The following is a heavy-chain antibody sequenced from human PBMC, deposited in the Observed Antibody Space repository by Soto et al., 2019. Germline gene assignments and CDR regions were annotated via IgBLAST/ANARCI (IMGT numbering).Heavy chain of an antibody. Sequence: SETLSLTCAVYGGSFSGYDWSWIRQPPGKGLEWIGEINHSGSTNYNPSLKSRVTISVDTSKNQFSLKLSSVTAADTAVYYCARGVAAYFDYWGQGTLVTVSS. D-gene: IGHD6-19*01. CDR2: INHSGST. CDR3: ARGVAAYFDY. CDR1: GGSFSGYD. J-gene: IGHJ4*02. V-gene: IGHV4-34*01.